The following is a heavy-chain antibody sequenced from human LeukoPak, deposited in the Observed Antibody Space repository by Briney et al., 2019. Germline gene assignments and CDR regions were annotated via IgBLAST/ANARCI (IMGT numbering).Heavy chain of an antibody. D-gene: IGHD3-10*01. Sequence: PSETLSLTCTASGGSISSGGYYWSWIRQHPGKGLEWIGYIYYSGSTYYNPSLKSRVTISVDTSKNQFSLKLSSVTAADTAVYYCARATSYLSLWFGSYYYGMDVWGQGTTVTVSS. CDR3: ARATSYLSLWFGSYYYGMDV. CDR2: IYYSGST. V-gene: IGHV4-31*03. CDR1: GGSISSGGYY. J-gene: IGHJ6*02.